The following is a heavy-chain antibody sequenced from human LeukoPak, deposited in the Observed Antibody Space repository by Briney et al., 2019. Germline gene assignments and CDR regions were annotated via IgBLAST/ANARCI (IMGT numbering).Heavy chain of an antibody. CDR3: TTLHEVGTPVQFDY. V-gene: IGHV3-15*01. D-gene: IGHD2-21*02. J-gene: IGHJ4*02. Sequence: GGSLRLSCAASGFTFSNAWMSWVRQAPGKGLEWVGRIKSKTDGRTTDYAAPVKGRFTISRDDSKNTLYLQMNSLKTEDTAVYYCTTLHEVGTPVQFDYWGQGTLVTVSS. CDR1: GFTFSNAW. CDR2: IKSKTDGRTT.